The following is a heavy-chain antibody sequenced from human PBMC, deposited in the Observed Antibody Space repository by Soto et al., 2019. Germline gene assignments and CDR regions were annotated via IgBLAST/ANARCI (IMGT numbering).Heavy chain of an antibody. V-gene: IGHV3-30*18. CDR1: GFIFSNYG. CDR3: AKEPSPYASGWYFDD. CDR2: IAHDGSVA. J-gene: IGHJ4*02. Sequence: QVQLVESGGGVVQPGRSLRLSCAASGFIFSNYGMQWVRRTPGHGLEWVGVIAHDGSVAYYSDSVKGRFTLSGDNSKNTLYLDMNDLRTDDTAVYYCAKEPSPYASGWYFDDWGQGTLVTVSS. D-gene: IGHD6-19*01.